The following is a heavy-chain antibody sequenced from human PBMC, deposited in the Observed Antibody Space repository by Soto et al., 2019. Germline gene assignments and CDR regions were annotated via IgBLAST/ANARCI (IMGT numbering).Heavy chain of an antibody. CDR1: GFTFGTFA. J-gene: IGHJ5*02. CDR2: ISGSGDRT. D-gene: IGHD3-3*01. Sequence: GGSLRLSCAASGFTFGTFAMSWVRQAPGKGLEWVSFISGSGDRTSYADPVKGRFTISRNTSENMLYLQMNSLRLEDTAIYYCAKLRYYDFWSGENWFDPWGQGTLVTVSS. V-gene: IGHV3-23*01. CDR3: AKLRYYDFWSGENWFDP.